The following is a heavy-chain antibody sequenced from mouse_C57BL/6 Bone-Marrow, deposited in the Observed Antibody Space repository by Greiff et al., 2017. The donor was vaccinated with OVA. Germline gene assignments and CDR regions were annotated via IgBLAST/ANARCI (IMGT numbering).Heavy chain of an antibody. Sequence: EVQLVESGGGLVQPGGSMKLSCAAPGFTFSDAWMDWVRQSPEKGLEWVAEIRNKANNHATYYAESVKGRFTISRDDSKSSVYLQMNSLRAEDTGIYYCTRGGKAWFAYWGQGTLVTVSA. V-gene: IGHV6-6*01. CDR3: TRGGKAWFAY. CDR1: GFTFSDAW. CDR2: IRNKANNHAT. D-gene: IGHD2-1*01. J-gene: IGHJ3*01.